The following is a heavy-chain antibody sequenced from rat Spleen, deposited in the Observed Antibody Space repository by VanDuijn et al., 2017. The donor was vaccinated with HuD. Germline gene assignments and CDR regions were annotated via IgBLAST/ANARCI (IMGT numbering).Heavy chain of an antibody. D-gene: IGHD4-4*01. Sequence: EVQLVESDGGLVQPGRSLELSCTASGFTFSDYYMAWVRQAPTKGLEWLATISYDGSSTYYRDSVKGRFTISRDNAKNTLYLQMDSLTSGDTATYFCARRGFLSDWYFDVWGPGTMVTVSS. V-gene: IGHV5-29*01. CDR3: ARRGFLSDWYFDV. J-gene: IGHJ1*01. CDR2: ISYDGSST. CDR1: GFTFSDYY.